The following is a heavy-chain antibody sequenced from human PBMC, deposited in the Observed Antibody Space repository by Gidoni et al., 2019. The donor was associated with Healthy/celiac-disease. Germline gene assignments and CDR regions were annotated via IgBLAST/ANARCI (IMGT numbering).Heavy chain of an antibody. J-gene: IGHJ6*02. Sequence: EVQLVESGGGLVQPGRSLRLSCAASGFTFDDYAMPWVRQAPGKDLEWVPGISWNSGSIGYADSVKGRFTISRDNAKNSLYLQMNSLRAEDTALYYCAKDSGFLEWLSGYYYNYGMDVWGQGTTVTVSS. CDR1: GFTFDDYA. V-gene: IGHV3-9*01. CDR3: AKDSGFLEWLSGYYYNYGMDV. D-gene: IGHD3-3*01. CDR2: ISWNSGSI.